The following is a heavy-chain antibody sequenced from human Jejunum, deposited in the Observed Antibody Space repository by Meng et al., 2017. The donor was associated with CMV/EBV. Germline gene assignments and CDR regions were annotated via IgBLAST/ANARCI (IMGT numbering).Heavy chain of an antibody. Sequence: QAQVVQSGGEVKKPGASVKVSCKASGYTFTNYGIPWVRQAPGQGLEWMGWINAYNGDTNYAQTLQGRVTMTTDTSTSTAYMELRSLRSDDTAVYYCARVEVGITSGDYWGQGTLVTASS. D-gene: IGHD1-26*01. V-gene: IGHV1-18*01. CDR1: GYTFTNYG. CDR3: ARVEVGITSGDY. J-gene: IGHJ4*02. CDR2: INAYNGDT.